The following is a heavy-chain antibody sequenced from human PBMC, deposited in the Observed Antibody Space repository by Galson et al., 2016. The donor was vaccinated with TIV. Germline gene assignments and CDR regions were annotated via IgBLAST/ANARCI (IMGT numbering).Heavy chain of an antibody. V-gene: IGHV3-23*01. Sequence: LRLSCAASGFTFSSYAMSWVRQAPGKGLEWVSTITGSGISTYYADSVKGRFTISRDNSKNTLYLRLNSLRADDTAVYYCAKDFGGPVGPATGSFDYWGQGTLVTVSS. CDR1: GFTFSSYA. J-gene: IGHJ4*02. D-gene: IGHD1-26*01. CDR2: ITGSGIST. CDR3: AKDFGGPVGPATGSFDY.